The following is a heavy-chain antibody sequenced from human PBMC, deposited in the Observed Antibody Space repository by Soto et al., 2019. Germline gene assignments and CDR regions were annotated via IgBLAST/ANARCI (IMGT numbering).Heavy chain of an antibody. Sequence: SETLSLTCTVSGGSISSGEYYWSCIRQPPGKGLEWIGYIYYSGSTYYNPSLKSRVTISLDTSKNQFSLKLSSVTAADTAVYYCARAHYGDYGYGMDVWGQGTTVTVSS. D-gene: IGHD4-17*01. CDR3: ARAHYGDYGYGMDV. V-gene: IGHV4-30-4*01. J-gene: IGHJ6*02. CDR1: GGSISSGEYY. CDR2: IYYSGST.